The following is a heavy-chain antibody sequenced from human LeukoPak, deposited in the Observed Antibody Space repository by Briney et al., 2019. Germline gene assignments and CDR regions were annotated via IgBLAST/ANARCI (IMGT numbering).Heavy chain of an antibody. CDR1: GGSFSGYY. CDR2: IDHSGNT. D-gene: IGHD5-24*01. CDR3: ATVSSERWPQFPN. Sequence: SETLSLTCAVYGGSFSGYYWSRIRQPPGKGLEWIGEIDHSGNTKYNSSLKSRVTTSLDTSKNQFFLKLSSVTAADTAVYYCATVSSERWPQFPNWGQGTLVTVSS. V-gene: IGHV4-34*01. J-gene: IGHJ4*02.